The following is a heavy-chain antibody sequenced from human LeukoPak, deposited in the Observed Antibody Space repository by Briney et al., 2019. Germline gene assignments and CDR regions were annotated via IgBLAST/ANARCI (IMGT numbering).Heavy chain of an antibody. V-gene: IGHV4-34*01. CDR2: INHSGST. Sequence: PSETLSLTCTVSGGSISSYYWSWIRQPPGKGLEWIGEINHSGSTNYNPSLKSRVTISVDTSKNQFSLKLSSVTAADTAVYYCARMGWYYDSSGYPLPGFDPWGQGTLVTVSS. CDR1: GGSISSYY. D-gene: IGHD3-22*01. J-gene: IGHJ5*02. CDR3: ARMGWYYDSSGYPLPGFDP.